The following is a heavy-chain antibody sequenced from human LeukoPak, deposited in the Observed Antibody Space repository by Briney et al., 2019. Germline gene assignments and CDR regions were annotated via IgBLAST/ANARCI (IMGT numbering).Heavy chain of an antibody. CDR3: VTRSGSYYY. CDR1: GFTVSSNY. CDR2: IYDAGDR. Sequence: GGSLRLSCAASGFTVSSNYMSWVRQAPGKGLEWVSVIYDAGDRYYADSVKGRFTISRDSSKNTLYLQVNSLRAEDTAVYYCVTRSGSYYYWGQGILVTVSS. J-gene: IGHJ4*02. V-gene: IGHV3-53*01. D-gene: IGHD1-26*01.